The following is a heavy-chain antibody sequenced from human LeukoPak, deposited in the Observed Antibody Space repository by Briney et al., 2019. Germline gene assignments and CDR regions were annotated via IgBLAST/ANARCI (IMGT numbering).Heavy chain of an antibody. Sequence: GASVKVSCKASGGTFSSYAISWVRQAPGQGLEWMGWINTNTGNPTYAQGFTGRFVFSLDTSVSTAYLQISSLKAEDTAVYYCARDPGLYSSTRTFNWFDPWGQGTLVAVSS. D-gene: IGHD6-13*01. CDR2: INTNTGNP. J-gene: IGHJ5*02. CDR3: ARDPGLYSSTRTFNWFDP. V-gene: IGHV7-4-1*02. CDR1: GGTFSSYA.